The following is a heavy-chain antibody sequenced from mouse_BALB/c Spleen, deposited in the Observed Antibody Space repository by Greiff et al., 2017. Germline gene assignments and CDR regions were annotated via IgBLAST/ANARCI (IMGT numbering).Heavy chain of an antibody. CDR3: TREDGNDLPY. Sequence: VQLQQSGAELVKPGASVKLSCKASGYTFTSYYMYWVKQRPGQGLEWIGEINPSNGGTNFNEKFKSKATLTVDKSSSTADMQLSSLTSEDSAVYYCTREDGNDLPYWGQGTLVTVSA. J-gene: IGHJ3*01. D-gene: IGHD2-2*01. CDR1: GYTFTSYY. CDR2: INPSNGGT. V-gene: IGHV1S81*02.